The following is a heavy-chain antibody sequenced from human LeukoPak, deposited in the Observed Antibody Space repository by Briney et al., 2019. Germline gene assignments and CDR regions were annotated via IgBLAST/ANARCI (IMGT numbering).Heavy chain of an antibody. CDR2: IRYDGSNK. Sequence: PGGSLRLSCAASGFTFSSYGMHWVRQAPGKGLEWVAFIRYDGSNKYYADSVKGRFTISRDNSKNTLYLQMNSLRAEDTAVYYCARDYYDSSGYRGYFDYWGQGTLVTVSS. CDR3: ARDYYDSSGYRGYFDY. V-gene: IGHV3-30*02. CDR1: GFTFSSYG. J-gene: IGHJ4*02. D-gene: IGHD3-22*01.